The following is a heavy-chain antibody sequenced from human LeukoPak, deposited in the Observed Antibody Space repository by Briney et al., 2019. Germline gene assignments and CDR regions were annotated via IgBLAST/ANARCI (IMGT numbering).Heavy chain of an antibody. J-gene: IGHJ4*02. V-gene: IGHV1-3*01. Sequence: ASVKVSCKASGYTFTSYAMHWVRQAPGQRLEWMGWINAGNGNTKYSQKFQGRVTITRDTSASTAYKELSSLRSEDTAVYYCARGEIPYPKYPYGDYGPFDYWGQGTLVTVSS. CDR2: INAGNGNT. D-gene: IGHD4-17*01. CDR3: ARGEIPYPKYPYGDYGPFDY. CDR1: GYTFTSYA.